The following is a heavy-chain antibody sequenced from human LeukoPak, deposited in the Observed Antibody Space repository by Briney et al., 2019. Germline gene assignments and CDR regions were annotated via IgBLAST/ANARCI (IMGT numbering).Heavy chain of an antibody. CDR3: ARAYSSSWYNWFDP. J-gene: IGHJ5*02. V-gene: IGHV1-8*01. Sequence: ASVKVSCKASGYTFTSYDINWVRQATGQGLEWMGWMNPNSGNTGYAQKFQGRVTMTRNTSISTAYMELSSLRSEDTAVYYCARAYSSSWYNWFDPWGQGTLVTVSS. D-gene: IGHD6-13*01. CDR1: GYTFTSYD. CDR2: MNPNSGNT.